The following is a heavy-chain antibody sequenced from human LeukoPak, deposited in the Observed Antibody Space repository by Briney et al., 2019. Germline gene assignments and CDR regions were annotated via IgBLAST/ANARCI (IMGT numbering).Heavy chain of an antibody. J-gene: IGHJ6*02. Sequence: SETLSLTCAVYGGSFSGYYWSWIRQTPGKGLEWIGEINHSGSTNYNPSLKSRVTISVDTSKNQFSLKLSSVTAADTAVYYCAGGRAARPDYYYGMDVWGQGTTVTVSS. CDR1: GGSFSGYY. V-gene: IGHV4-34*01. CDR2: INHSGST. CDR3: AGGRAARPDYYYGMDV. D-gene: IGHD6-6*01.